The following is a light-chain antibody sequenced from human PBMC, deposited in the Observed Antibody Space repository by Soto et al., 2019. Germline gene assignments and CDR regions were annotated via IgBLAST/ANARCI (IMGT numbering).Light chain of an antibody. CDR2: RVS. CDR1: ESPVITDGDTL. CDR3: MQGARWPYT. Sequence: IVLTQSPLSLPVTLGQPASISCRSSESPVITDGDTLLNWFQQRPGQSPRRLIYRVSNRDFGVPDKYSGRGAGTEFTLKISSVEAEDGAIYYCMQGARWPYTFGQGTKLEI. J-gene: IGKJ2*01. V-gene: IGKV2-30*01.